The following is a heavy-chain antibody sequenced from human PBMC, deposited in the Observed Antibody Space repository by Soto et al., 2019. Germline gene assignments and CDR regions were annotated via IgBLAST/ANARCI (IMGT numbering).Heavy chain of an antibody. CDR2: ISGSGGSA. V-gene: IGHV3-23*01. CDR1: GFTFNSYA. J-gene: IGHJ4*02. D-gene: IGHD4-17*01. Sequence: EVQLLESGGGLVQPGGYLRLSCTASGFTFNSYAMSWVRQAPGKGLEWVSIISGSGGSATYADSVEGRFTISRDNSKNTVYLQMNSLRAEDTAVYYCAIGHTTVTRFLDYWGQGTLLTVSS. CDR3: AIGHTTVTRFLDY.